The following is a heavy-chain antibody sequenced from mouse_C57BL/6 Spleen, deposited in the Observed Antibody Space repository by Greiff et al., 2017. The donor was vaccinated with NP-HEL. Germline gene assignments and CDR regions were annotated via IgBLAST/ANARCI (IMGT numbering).Heavy chain of an antibody. D-gene: IGHD2-1*01. CDR2: IYPGDGDT. CDR1: GYAFSSYW. Sequence: QVQLKQSGAELVKPGASVKISCKASGYAFSSYWMNWVKQRPGKGLAWIGQIYPGDGDTNYNGKFKGKATLTADKSSSTAYMQLSSLTSEDSAVYFCARFGNYLFFDYWGQGTTLTVSS. V-gene: IGHV1-80*01. CDR3: ARFGNYLFFDY. J-gene: IGHJ2*01.